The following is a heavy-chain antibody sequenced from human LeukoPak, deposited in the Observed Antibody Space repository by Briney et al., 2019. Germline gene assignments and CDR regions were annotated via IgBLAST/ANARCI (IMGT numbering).Heavy chain of an antibody. CDR3: ARVGGLNYYDSSGYADY. D-gene: IGHD3-22*01. CDR1: GYTFTSYG. CDR2: ISAYNGNT. Sequence: GASVKVSCKASGYTFTSYGISWVRQAPGQGHEWMGWISAYNGNTNYAQKLQGRVTMTTDTSTSTAYMELRSLRSDDTAVYYCARVGGLNYYDSSGYADYWGQGTLVTVSS. J-gene: IGHJ4*02. V-gene: IGHV1-18*01.